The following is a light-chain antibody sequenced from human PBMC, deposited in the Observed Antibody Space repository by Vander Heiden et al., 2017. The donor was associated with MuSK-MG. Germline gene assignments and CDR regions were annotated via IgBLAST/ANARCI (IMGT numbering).Light chain of an antibody. CDR3: QQYNNGST. Sequence: EIVMTPSPATLSVSPGERATLSCRASQTVSNNLAWYQQKLGQAPRLLIYGASTRATGIPARFSGSGSGTEFTLTISSLQSEDFAVYYCQQYNNGSTFGQGTKVEI. V-gene: IGKV3-15*01. CDR1: QTVSNN. CDR2: GAS. J-gene: IGKJ1*01.